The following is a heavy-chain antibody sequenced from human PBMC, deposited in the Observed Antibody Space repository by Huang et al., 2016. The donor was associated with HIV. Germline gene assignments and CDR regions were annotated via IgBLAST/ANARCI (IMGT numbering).Heavy chain of an antibody. CDR1: GFTFTVYS. Sequence: EIHLVESGGGLVQPGGSLRLSCVVSGFTFTVYSMEWVRQAPGKGLEWLSNIIISRGSKHYADSVKGRFTISRDIAKNSLYLQMNRLRPEDTAVYYCARGKFDILTGWDDTYYFDHWGQGTLVTVSS. CDR2: IIISRGSK. J-gene: IGHJ4*02. CDR3: ARGKFDILTGWDDTYYFDH. D-gene: IGHD3-9*01. V-gene: IGHV3-48*01.